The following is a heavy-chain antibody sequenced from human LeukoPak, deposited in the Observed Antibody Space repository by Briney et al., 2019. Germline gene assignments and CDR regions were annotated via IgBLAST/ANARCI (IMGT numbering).Heavy chain of an antibody. Sequence: PSETLSLTCTVSGGSISSYYWIWIRQPPGKGLVWIGYIFYSGSTNYNPSLKSRVTISVDTSKNQFSLKLSSVTAADTAVYYCARSSGVATVAARKFDYWGQGTLVTVSS. J-gene: IGHJ4*02. CDR2: IFYSGST. D-gene: IGHD6-6*01. CDR3: ARSSGVATVAARKFDY. V-gene: IGHV4-59*01. CDR1: GGSISSYY.